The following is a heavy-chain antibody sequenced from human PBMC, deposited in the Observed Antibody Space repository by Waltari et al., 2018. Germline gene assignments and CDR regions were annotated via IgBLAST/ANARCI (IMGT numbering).Heavy chain of an antibody. CDR2: SIPLFGKT. CDR3: ARGSYSSSWFNLKACHI. CDR1: GGSFRNYA. Sequence: QVQLLQSGAEVKKPGSSVKVSCKASGGSFRNYAISWVRQAPGQGLEWMGGSIPLFGKTNYAQKFQGRLTITADESTTIAYMDLSSLRFEDTAVYYCARGSYSSSWFNLKACHIWGQGTMVTVSS. V-gene: IGHV1-69*01. D-gene: IGHD6-13*01. J-gene: IGHJ3*02.